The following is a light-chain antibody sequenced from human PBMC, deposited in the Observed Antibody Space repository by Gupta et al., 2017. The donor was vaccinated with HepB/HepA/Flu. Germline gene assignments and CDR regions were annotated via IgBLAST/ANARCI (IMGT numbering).Light chain of an antibody. Sequence: QSVLTHPPSASGPPGQRVPIPCSGSNSNIRANYVSWYQQLPGTAPKLLIYKNNRRPSGVPDRFSASGSGTSASLAISGLRSEDEADYYCASWDDSLTTYVFGTGTNVTVL. CDR2: KNN. CDR1: NSNIRANY. V-gene: IGLV1-47*01. CDR3: ASWDDSLTTYV. J-gene: IGLJ1*01.